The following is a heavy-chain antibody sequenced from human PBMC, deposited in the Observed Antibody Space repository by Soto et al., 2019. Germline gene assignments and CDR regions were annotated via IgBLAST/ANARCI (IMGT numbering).Heavy chain of an antibody. CDR1: GYSFASYW. V-gene: IGHV5-51*01. J-gene: IGHJ6*03. CDR3: ARHVDIVATMDHYYYYYYMDV. Sequence: GESLKISGKGSGYSFASYWIGWVRQMPGKGLEWMGIIYPGDSDTRYSPSFQGQVTISADKSISTAYLQWSSLKASDTAMYYCARHVDIVATMDHYYYYYYMDVWGKGATVTVS. D-gene: IGHD5-12*01. CDR2: IYPGDSDT.